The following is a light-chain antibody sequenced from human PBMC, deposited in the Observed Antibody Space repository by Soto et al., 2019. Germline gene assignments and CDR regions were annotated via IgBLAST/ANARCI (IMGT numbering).Light chain of an antibody. CDR3: SSYTATRTYV. CDR1: SSDVGGYNY. V-gene: IGLV2-14*01. Sequence: QSALTQPASVSGSPGQSVTISCTGTSSDVGGYNYVSWYQQLPGEAPKLIIYGATDRPSGVSNRFSGSKSGNTASLTVSGLQAEDESDYYCSSYTATRTYVFGTGTKVTVL. J-gene: IGLJ1*01. CDR2: GAT.